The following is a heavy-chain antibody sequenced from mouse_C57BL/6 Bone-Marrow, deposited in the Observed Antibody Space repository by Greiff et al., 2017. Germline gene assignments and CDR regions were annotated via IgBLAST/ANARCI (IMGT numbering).Heavy chain of an antibody. Sequence: QVQLQQPGAELVMPGASVKLSCKASGYTFTSYWMHWVKQRPGQGLEWIGEIDPSDSYTNYNQKFKGKSTLTVDKSSSTAYMQLSSLTSEYSAVYYCARDWDKNFDYWGQGTTLTVST. CDR1: GYTFTSYW. D-gene: IGHD4-1*01. V-gene: IGHV1-69*01. CDR3: ARDWDKNFDY. J-gene: IGHJ2*01. CDR2: IDPSDSYT.